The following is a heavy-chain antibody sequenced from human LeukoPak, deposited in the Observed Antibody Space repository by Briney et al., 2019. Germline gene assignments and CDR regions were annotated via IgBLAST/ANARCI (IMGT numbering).Heavy chain of an antibody. CDR1: GFTFSYYS. V-gene: IGHV3-48*01. Sequence: GGSLRLSCAASGFTFSYYSMNWVRQVPGKGLEWISYISSSSTIYYADSVKGRFTISRDNAKNSLSLQMNSLRAEDTAVYYCARAYYDSSGYAAFDIWGQGTMVTVSS. J-gene: IGHJ3*02. D-gene: IGHD3-22*01. CDR3: ARAYYDSSGYAAFDI. CDR2: ISSSSTI.